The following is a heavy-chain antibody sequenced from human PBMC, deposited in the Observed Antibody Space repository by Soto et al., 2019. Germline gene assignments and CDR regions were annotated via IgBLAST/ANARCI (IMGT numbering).Heavy chain of an antibody. D-gene: IGHD1-26*01. CDR3: ARKGDYNTASYYDVFGH. Sequence: ASVKVSCKASGYTFTYYAVHWVRLAPGQRLEWMGWIHAASGNTKYSQKFQDRVTMSRDTSASTAYMEVKSLTSEDTAVYYCARKGDYNTASYYDVFGHWGQGTQVTVSS. CDR1: GYTFTYYA. CDR2: IHAASGNT. J-gene: IGHJ4*02. V-gene: IGHV1-3*01.